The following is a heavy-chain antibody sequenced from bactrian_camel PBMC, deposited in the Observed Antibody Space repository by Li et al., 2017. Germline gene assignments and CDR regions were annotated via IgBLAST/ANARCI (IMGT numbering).Heavy chain of an antibody. Sequence: QVQLVESGGGSVQAGGSLRLSCSASGYTYRNNLMGWFRQAPGKEREAVAVIYTGAGCTYYADSVKGRFTISKDNAKNTLYLQMNSLKAEDTAMYYCAARRFPYCSTTAGTFADWGQGTQVTVS. J-gene: IGHJ4*01. CDR3: AARRFPYCSTTAGTFAD. CDR1: GYTYRNNL. V-gene: IGHV3S54*01. CDR2: IYTGAGCT. D-gene: IGHD3*01.